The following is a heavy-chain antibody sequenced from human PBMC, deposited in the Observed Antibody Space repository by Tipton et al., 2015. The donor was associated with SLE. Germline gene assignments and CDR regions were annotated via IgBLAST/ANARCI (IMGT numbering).Heavy chain of an antibody. V-gene: IGHV3-7*03. D-gene: IGHD7-27*01. Sequence: SLRLSCAASGFTFTGYLMSWVRQAPGKGLEWVAKIKQDESEKSYVGSVMGRFTISKDNAKNSLYLQMNSLRAEDTALYYCAKDINWGRKGFDYWGQGTLVTVSS. J-gene: IGHJ4*02. CDR1: GFTFTGYL. CDR3: AKDINWGRKGFDY. CDR2: IKQDESEK.